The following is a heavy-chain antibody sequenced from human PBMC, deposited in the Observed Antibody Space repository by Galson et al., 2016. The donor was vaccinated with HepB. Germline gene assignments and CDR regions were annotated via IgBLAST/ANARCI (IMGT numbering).Heavy chain of an antibody. D-gene: IGHD3-10*01. CDR3: ATFSSGSFAFDI. J-gene: IGHJ3*02. V-gene: IGHV3-21*01. CDR1: GFTFSFYS. Sequence: SLRLSCAASGFTFSFYSMNWVRQAPGKGLEWVSSISSSSSSIYYADSVKGRFTISRDNAENSLYLQMNSLRAEDTAVYYCATFSSGSFAFDIWGQGTMVTVSS. CDR2: ISSSSSSI.